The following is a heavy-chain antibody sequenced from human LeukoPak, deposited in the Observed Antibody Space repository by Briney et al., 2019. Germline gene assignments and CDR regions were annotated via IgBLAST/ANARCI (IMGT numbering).Heavy chain of an antibody. CDR2: FDPEDGET. D-gene: IGHD1-26*01. V-gene: IGHV1-24*01. CDR3: ARRVGATPFDL. J-gene: IGHJ4*02. CDR1: GHTLNDLP. Sequence: ASVKVSCKVSGHTLNDLPMHWVRQAPGKGLEGMGGFDPEDGETIYAQKLQGRVTMTSDTSTSTVYMGLRSLKSEDTAVYYCARRVGATPFDLWGQGTLVTVSS.